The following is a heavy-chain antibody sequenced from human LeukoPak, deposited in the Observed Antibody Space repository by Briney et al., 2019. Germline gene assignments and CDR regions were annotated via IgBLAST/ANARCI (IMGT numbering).Heavy chain of an antibody. V-gene: IGHV1-18*01. CDR1: GYTFTSYG. J-gene: IGHJ4*02. CDR2: ISAYNGNT. CDR3: AREVWFGELSERTLDY. Sequence: GASVTVSCKASGYTFTSYGISWVRQAPGQGLEWMGWISAYNGNTNYAQKLQGRVTMTTDTSTSTAYMELRSLRSDDTAVYYCAREVWFGELSERTLDYWGQGTLVTVSS. D-gene: IGHD3-10*01.